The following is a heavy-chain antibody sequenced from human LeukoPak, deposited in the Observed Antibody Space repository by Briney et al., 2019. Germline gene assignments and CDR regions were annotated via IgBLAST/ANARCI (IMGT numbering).Heavy chain of an antibody. V-gene: IGHV3-9*01. CDR3: ASNYGSGTYYNGIDY. J-gene: IGHJ4*02. CDR1: GFTFSSYE. Sequence: PGGSLRLSCAASGFTFSSYEMNWVRQAPGKGLEWVSGISWNSGSIGYADSVKGRFTISRDNAKNSLYLQMHSLRAEDTALYYCASNYGSGTYYNGIDYWGQGTLVTVSS. CDR2: ISWNSGSI. D-gene: IGHD3-10*01.